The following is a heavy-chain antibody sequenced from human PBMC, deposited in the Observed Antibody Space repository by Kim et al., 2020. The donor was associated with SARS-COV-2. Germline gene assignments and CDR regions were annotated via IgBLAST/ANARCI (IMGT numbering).Heavy chain of an antibody. CDR1: GFTVSSNY. J-gene: IGHJ4*02. CDR3: AREDYYYDSSGYYY. V-gene: IGHV3-53*04. Sequence: GGSLRLSCAASGFTVSSNYMSWVRQAPGKGLEWVSVIYSGGSTYYADSVKGRFTISRHNSKNTLYLQMNSLRAEDTAVYYCAREDYYYDSSGYYYWGQGTLVTVSS. CDR2: IYSGGST. D-gene: IGHD3-22*01.